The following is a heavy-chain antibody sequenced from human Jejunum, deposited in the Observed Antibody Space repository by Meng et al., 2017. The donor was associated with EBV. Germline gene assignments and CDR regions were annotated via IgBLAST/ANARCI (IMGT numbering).Heavy chain of an antibody. Sequence: EVQLVESGGGLIQPGGSLRLSCAASGFSVSSLYMSWVRQAPGKGLECVSIIYSGGSTYYADSVKGRFTISRDNSENTLYLQMNGLRAEDTAVYYCAKGYTGYFSVDYWGQGTLVTVSS. D-gene: IGHD5-12*01. V-gene: IGHV3-53*01. J-gene: IGHJ4*02. CDR1: GFSVSSLY. CDR3: AKGYTGYFSVDY. CDR2: IYSGGST.